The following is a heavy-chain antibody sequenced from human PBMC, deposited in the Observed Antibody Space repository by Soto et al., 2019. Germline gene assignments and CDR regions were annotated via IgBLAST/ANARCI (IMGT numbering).Heavy chain of an antibody. CDR2: IKSKTDGETT. D-gene: IGHD1-26*01. CDR1: GFTFSNAW. CDR3: TTALRYSGAGAGAFDI. V-gene: IGHV3-15*01. J-gene: IGHJ3*02. Sequence: GGSLRLSCAASGFTFSNAWMSWVRQSPGKGLEWVGRIKSKTDGETTDYAAPVKGRFTISRDDSESTLFLQMNSLKTEDTAVYYCTTALRYSGAGAGAFDIWGQGTMVTV.